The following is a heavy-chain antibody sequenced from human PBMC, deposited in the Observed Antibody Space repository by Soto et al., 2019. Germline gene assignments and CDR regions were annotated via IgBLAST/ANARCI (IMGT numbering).Heavy chain of an antibody. Sequence: QVQLQQSGPGLVTPSQTLSLTCAISGDSVSGNHAAWNWIRQSPSRGLEWLGRTYYRSKWYNDYAVSVQSRIPVTPDTSKNQVSLHLNSVTPEYTAVYYCARGSPYYESSDSYFDYWGQGAMVTVSS. J-gene: IGHJ4*02. CDR2: TYYRSKWYN. D-gene: IGHD3-16*01. CDR3: ARGSPYYESSDSYFDY. V-gene: IGHV6-1*01. CDR1: GDSVSGNHAA.